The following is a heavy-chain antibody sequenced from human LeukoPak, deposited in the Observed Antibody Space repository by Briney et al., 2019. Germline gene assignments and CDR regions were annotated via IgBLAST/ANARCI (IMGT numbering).Heavy chain of an antibody. CDR1: GHTYSSNG. D-gene: IGHD5-18*01. CDR3: ARDGQLWFSGYYKDNWFDP. J-gene: IGHJ5*02. Sequence: GASVKVSCKASGHTYSSNGITWVRQAPGQGLEWMGWISGYNGDTKYAQILQGRVTMTTDTSTSTAYLELRSLRSDDTAVYYCARDGQLWFSGYYKDNWFDPWGQGTLVTVSS. CDR2: ISGYNGDT. V-gene: IGHV1-18*01.